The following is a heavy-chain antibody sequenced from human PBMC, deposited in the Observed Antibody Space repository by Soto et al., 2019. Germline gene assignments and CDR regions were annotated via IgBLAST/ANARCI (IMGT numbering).Heavy chain of an antibody. V-gene: IGHV1-69*18. CDR2: LIPMFGTT. Sequence: QVQLVQSGAEVKTPGSSVKVSCKASGGTFSSYSINWVRQAPGQGLEWMGRLIPMFGTTDYTQRFQGRVTFTADESSSTASMEVNNRTSEDTAVYYCARAVVLTFTRFYDMDVWGQGTTVTVSS. CDR3: ARAVVLTFTRFYDMDV. J-gene: IGHJ6*02. D-gene: IGHD3-9*01. CDR1: GGTFSSYS.